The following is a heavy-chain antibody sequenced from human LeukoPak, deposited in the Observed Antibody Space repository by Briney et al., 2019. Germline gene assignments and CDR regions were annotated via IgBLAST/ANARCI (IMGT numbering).Heavy chain of an antibody. Sequence: SQTLSLTCTVSGGSISSGSYYWTWIRQPPGKGLECIGYIYGSGSTNYNPSLKSRVTISVDTSKNQFSLKLTSVTAADTAVYYCARADYGYMDVWGKGTTVTVSS. CDR2: IYGSGST. V-gene: IGHV4-61*01. D-gene: IGHD4/OR15-4a*01. CDR1: GGSISSGSYY. CDR3: ARADYGYMDV. J-gene: IGHJ6*03.